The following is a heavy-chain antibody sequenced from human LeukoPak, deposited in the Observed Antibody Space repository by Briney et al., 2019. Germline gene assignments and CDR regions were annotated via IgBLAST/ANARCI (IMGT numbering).Heavy chain of an antibody. CDR1: GYTFTTHY. V-gene: IGHV1-46*01. CDR2: INPSGGTT. D-gene: IGHD6-19*01. Sequence: ASLKVSCKASGYTFTTHYMHWVRQAPGQGLDWMGIINPSGGTTNYAQKFQGRVTMTRDTSTTTLYMELSSLRSEDTAVYYCARGRPGSGWSFDYWGQGTLVTVSS. J-gene: IGHJ4*02. CDR3: ARGRPGSGWSFDY.